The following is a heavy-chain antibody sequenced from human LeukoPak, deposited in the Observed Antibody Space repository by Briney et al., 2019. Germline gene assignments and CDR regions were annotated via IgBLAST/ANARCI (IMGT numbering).Heavy chain of an antibody. Sequence: ASVKVSCKASGYTFTGYYMHWVRQAPGQGLEWMGWINPNSGGTNYAQKFQGRVTMTRDTSISTAYMELSRLRSDDTAVYYCAREGMSIAVAGTLCWFDPWGQGTLVTVSA. CDR3: AREGMSIAVAGTLCWFDP. J-gene: IGHJ5*02. V-gene: IGHV1-2*02. CDR2: INPNSGGT. D-gene: IGHD6-19*01. CDR1: GYTFTGYY.